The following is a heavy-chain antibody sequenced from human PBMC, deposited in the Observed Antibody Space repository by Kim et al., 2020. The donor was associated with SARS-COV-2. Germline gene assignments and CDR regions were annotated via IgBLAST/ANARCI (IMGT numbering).Heavy chain of an antibody. CDR1: GFTFSSYG. CDR2: ILYDGSNK. Sequence: GGSLRLSCAASGFTFSSYGMHWVRQAPGKGLEWVAVILYDGSNKYYADSVKGRFTISRDNSKNTLYLQMNSLRAEDTAVYYCAKDRGYGSGTFYYYGMDVWGQGTMVTVSS. CDR3: AKDRGYGSGTFYYYGMDV. D-gene: IGHD3-10*01. J-gene: IGHJ6*02. V-gene: IGHV3-30*18.